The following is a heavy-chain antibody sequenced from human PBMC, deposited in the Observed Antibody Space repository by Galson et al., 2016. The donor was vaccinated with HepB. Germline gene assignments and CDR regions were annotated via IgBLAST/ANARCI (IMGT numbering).Heavy chain of an antibody. CDR1: GFTFSSYA. CDR2: ISYDGSNK. CDR3: ARDRGPGAVAILFQH. D-gene: IGHD6-19*01. J-gene: IGHJ1*01. V-gene: IGHV3-30-3*01. Sequence: SLRLSCAASGFTFSSYAMHWVRQTPGKGLEWVSIISYDGSNKYYADSVKGRFTISRDNSKNTLYLQMNSLRTEDTALYYCARDRGPGAVAILFQHWGQGTLVTVSS.